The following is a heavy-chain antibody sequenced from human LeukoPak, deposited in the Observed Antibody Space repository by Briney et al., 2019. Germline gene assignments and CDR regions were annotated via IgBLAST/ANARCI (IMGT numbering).Heavy chain of an antibody. J-gene: IGHJ5*02. V-gene: IGHV3-11*06. CDR1: GFTFSDYY. CDR2: ISSSSXXX. D-gene: IGHD6-13*01. CDR3: ARDRSWAAAGNWFDP. Sequence: GGSLRLSCAASGFTFSDYYMSWIRQAPGKGXXXXXXISSSSXXXXXADSVKGRFTISRDNAKNSLYLQMNSLRAEDTAVYCCARDRSWAAAGNWFDPWGQGTLVTVSS.